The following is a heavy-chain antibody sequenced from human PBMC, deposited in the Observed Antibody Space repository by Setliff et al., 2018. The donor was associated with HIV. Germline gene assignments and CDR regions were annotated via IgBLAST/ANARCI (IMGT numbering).Heavy chain of an antibody. CDR2: IYASGNT. D-gene: IGHD6-13*01. V-gene: IGHV4-61*02. Sequence: SETLSLTCTVSGGSITSTSYYWTWIRQPAGKGLEWIGRIYASGNTNYNPSLKSRVTISVDTSKNQFSLKLNSVTAADKAVYYCAREECTSWPRVHYWGQGALVTVSS. CDR1: GGSITSTSYY. CDR3: AREECTSWPRVHY. J-gene: IGHJ4*02.